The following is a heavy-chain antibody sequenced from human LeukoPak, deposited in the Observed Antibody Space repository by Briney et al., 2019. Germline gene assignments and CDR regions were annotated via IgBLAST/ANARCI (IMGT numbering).Heavy chain of an antibody. CDR3: VRDLQRHYLGVAVAGRRRWFDP. CDR1: GFTFSNYW. D-gene: IGHD6-13*01. V-gene: IGHV3-74*01. J-gene: IGHJ5*02. CDR2: INSDGSST. Sequence: GGSLRLSCAASGFTFSNYWMHWVRQDPGKGLVWVSRINSDGSSTNYADSVKGRFTISRDNAKNTLYLQMNSLRAEDTAIYYCVRDLQRHYLGVAVAGRRRWFDPWGQGTLVTVSS.